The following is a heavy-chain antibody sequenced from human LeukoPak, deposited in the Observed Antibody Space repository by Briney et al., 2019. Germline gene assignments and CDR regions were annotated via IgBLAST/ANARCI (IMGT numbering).Heavy chain of an antibody. V-gene: IGHV3-21*01. Sequence: AGGSLRLSCAASGFTFSSYSMNWVRQAPGKGLEWVSSISSSSSYIYYADSVKGRFTISRDNAKNSLYLQMNSLRAEDTAVYYCARDTGPFTIFGVVISSLGYWGQGTLVTVSS. J-gene: IGHJ4*02. D-gene: IGHD3-3*01. CDR1: GFTFSSYS. CDR2: ISSSSSYI. CDR3: ARDTGPFTIFGVVISSLGY.